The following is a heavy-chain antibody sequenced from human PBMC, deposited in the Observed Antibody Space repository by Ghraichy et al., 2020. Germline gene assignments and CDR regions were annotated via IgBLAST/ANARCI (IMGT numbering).Heavy chain of an antibody. Sequence: SETLSLTCSVSGDSVSSGSYYWTWIRQPPGRGLEWIVYISYSGSTNYRPSLNSRVTISVDTSKNQFYLKLRSVTAADTAIYYCAREKIDGSPGWFDPWGRGTLVTVSS. CDR2: ISYSGST. J-gene: IGHJ5*02. V-gene: IGHV4-61*01. CDR1: GDSVSSGSYY. D-gene: IGHD3-9*01. CDR3: AREKIDGSPGWFDP.